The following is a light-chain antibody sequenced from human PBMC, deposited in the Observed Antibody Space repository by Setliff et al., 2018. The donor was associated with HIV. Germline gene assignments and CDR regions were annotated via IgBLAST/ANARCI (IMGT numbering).Light chain of an antibody. V-gene: IGLV2-14*01. Sequence: QSALAQPASVPGTPGQSITIYCTGTSSDVGGYSYVSWYQQHPGKAPKLIIYEVRNRPSGVSNRFSGSKSGNTASLTISGLQAEDEADYYCSSYAITNTLPFGTGTKVTVL. CDR2: EVR. J-gene: IGLJ1*01. CDR3: SSYAITNTLP. CDR1: SSDVGGYSY.